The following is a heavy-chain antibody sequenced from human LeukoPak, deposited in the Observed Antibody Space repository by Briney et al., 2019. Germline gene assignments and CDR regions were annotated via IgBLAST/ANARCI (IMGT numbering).Heavy chain of an antibody. CDR2: ISSSSSYI. V-gene: IGHV3-21*01. D-gene: IGHD1-26*01. CDR1: GFTFSTYY. CDR3: AGDPTSSWETAFDI. J-gene: IGHJ3*02. Sequence: GGSLRLSCAASGFTFSTYYMTWVRQAPGKGLEWVSSISSSSSYIYYADSVEGRFTISRDNAKNSLYLQMSSLRAEDTAVYYCAGDPTSSWETAFDIWGQGTMVTVSS.